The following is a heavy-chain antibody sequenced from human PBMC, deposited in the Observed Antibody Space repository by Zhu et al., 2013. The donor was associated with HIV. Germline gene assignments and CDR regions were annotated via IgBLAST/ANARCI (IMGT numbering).Heavy chain of an antibody. CDR1: GGSIFNGYYF. D-gene: IGHD2-15*01. CDR3: ARGRFDEILLEP. Sequence: QVQLQESGPRLLKPSETLSLTCSVSGGSIFNGYYFWTWIRQPPGKGLEWIGHVSNIGNTNYSPSLQGRLTISLDTSKNQFSLNLRSVTSADTAVYYCARGRFDEILLEPWGQGILVTVSS. J-gene: IGHJ4*02. CDR2: VSNIGNT. V-gene: IGHV4-61*01.